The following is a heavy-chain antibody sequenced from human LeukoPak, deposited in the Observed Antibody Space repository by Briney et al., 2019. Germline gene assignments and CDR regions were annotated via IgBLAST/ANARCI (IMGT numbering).Heavy chain of an antibody. J-gene: IGHJ4*02. CDR3: ANLGANTRISGDY. Sequence: GGSLRLSCTASGIIFSNYAMSWVRQAPGKGLEWVSEVRGSGGDTYYADSVKGRFTISRDNSKKMLYLQMSSLRAEDTAVYYCANLGANTRISGDYWGQGTLVTVSS. D-gene: IGHD1-14*01. CDR1: GIIFSNYA. V-gene: IGHV3-23*01. CDR2: VRGSGGDT.